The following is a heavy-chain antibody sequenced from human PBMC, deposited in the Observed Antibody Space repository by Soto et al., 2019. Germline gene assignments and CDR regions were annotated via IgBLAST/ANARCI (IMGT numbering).Heavy chain of an antibody. V-gene: IGHV3-30*03. CDR2: ITYDSRKT. CDR1: GFTFRNDG. CDR3: AREPSMIRGLIPLACCGLDV. J-gene: IGHJ6*02. Sequence: PGGTLRLSCAASGFTFRNDGMHWWRQAPGKGLQGGTRITYDSRKTDYGVSVRGRFTISRDNAKNELFLKMNSLRQEDTAVYCCAREPSMIRGLIPLACCGLDVWGQGTTVTVSS. D-gene: IGHD3-16*01.